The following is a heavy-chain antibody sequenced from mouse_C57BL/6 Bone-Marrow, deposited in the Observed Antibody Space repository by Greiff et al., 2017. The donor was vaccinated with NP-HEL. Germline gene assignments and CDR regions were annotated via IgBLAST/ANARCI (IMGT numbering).Heavy chain of an antibody. J-gene: IGHJ1*03. V-gene: IGHV1-81*01. CDR2: IYPRSGNT. Sequence: QVQLQQSGAELARPGASVKLSCKASGYTFTSYGISWVKQRPGQGLEWIGEIYPRSGNTYYNEKFKGKATLTADKSSSTAYMELRSLTSEDSEVYFCARETYYGLLDWYFDGWDTGTTVTVSS. CDR1: GYTFTSYG. D-gene: IGHD1-1*01. CDR3: ARETYYGLLDWYFDG.